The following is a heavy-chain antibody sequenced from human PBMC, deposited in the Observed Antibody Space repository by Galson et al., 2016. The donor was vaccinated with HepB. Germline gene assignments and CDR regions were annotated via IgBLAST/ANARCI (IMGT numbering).Heavy chain of an antibody. V-gene: IGHV1-69*05. J-gene: IGHJ6*02. CDR2: IFPISGTA. CDR1: GGSFRSYI. Sequence: SVKVSCKASGGSFRSYIITWVRQAPGQGLEWMGEIFPISGTANYTQKLQGRVTMATHTSTSTVYMELRSLRSDDTAVYYCARGGGGTYFENYYYGMDVWGQGTTVTVSS. CDR3: ARGGGGTYFENYYYGMDV. D-gene: IGHD1-26*01.